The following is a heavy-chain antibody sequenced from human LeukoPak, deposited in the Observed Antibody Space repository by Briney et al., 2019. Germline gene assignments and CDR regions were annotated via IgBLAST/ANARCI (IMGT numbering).Heavy chain of an antibody. D-gene: IGHD3-10*01. Sequence: GGSLRLSCAASGFTFSSYSMNWVRQAPGKGLEWVSSVSGSGGNTHYADSVKGRFTISRDNAKNSLYLQMNSLRAEDTAVYYCAKVPDYYGSGRYHWGQGTLVTVSS. V-gene: IGHV3-21*01. CDR1: GFTFSSYS. J-gene: IGHJ4*02. CDR2: VSGSGGNT. CDR3: AKVPDYYGSGRYH.